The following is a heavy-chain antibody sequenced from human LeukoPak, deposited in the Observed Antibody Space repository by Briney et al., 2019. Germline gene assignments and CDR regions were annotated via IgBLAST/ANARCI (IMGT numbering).Heavy chain of an antibody. V-gene: IGHV1-2*02. CDR3: ARPDRGLGDDLGDY. Sequence: ASVKVSCKASAYTFTGYYMHWVRQAPGQGLEWMGWINPNSGGTNYAQKFQGRVTMTRDTSISTAYMELSRLRSDDTAVYYCARPDRGLGDDLGDYWGQGTLVTVSS. D-gene: IGHD3-16*01. J-gene: IGHJ4*02. CDR2: INPNSGGT. CDR1: AYTFTGYY.